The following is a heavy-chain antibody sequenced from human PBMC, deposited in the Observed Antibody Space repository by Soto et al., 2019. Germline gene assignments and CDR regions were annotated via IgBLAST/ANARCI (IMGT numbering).Heavy chain of an antibody. CDR1: GASISTTNRY. V-gene: IGHV4-30-4*01. Sequence: PSETLSLTCTVSGASISTTNRYWTWIRQPPGQPLEWIGYVHYTGNTYYNPSLESRLSISIDTSRNQFSLNLRSVTAADTAVYLCARGRPPMTFDYWGQGTLVTVSS. CDR2: VHYTGNT. CDR3: ARGRPPMTFDY. D-gene: IGHD3-22*01. J-gene: IGHJ4*02.